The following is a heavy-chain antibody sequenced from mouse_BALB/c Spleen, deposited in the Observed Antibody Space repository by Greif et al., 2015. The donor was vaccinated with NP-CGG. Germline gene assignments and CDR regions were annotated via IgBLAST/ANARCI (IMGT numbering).Heavy chain of an antibody. D-gene: IGHD2-3*01. J-gene: IGHJ1*01. V-gene: IGHV1-63*02. CDR1: GYTFTNYW. CDR2: IYPGGGYT. CDR3: ARKGYEGWYFDV. Sequence: QVQLKQSGAELVRPGTSVKISCKASGYTFTNYWLGWVKQRPGHGLEWIGDIYPGGGYTNYNEKFNGKATLTADTSSSTAYMQLSSLTSEDSAVYFCARKGYEGWYFDVWGAGTTVTVSS.